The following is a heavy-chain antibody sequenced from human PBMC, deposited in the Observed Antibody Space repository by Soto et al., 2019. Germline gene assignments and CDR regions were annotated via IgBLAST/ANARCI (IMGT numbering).Heavy chain of an antibody. V-gene: IGHV3-11*01. Sequence: QVQLVESGGGLVKPGGSLRLSCAASGFTFSDYYMTWIRQAPGKGLEWISYISSAGGATSYADSVKGRFTVSRDNAKNSVFLHMNNLRAEDTAVYYCARRGSTVTFTNWGQGTLVTVSS. CDR3: ARRGSTVTFTN. CDR1: GFTFSDYY. D-gene: IGHD4-17*01. J-gene: IGHJ4*02. CDR2: ISSAGGAT.